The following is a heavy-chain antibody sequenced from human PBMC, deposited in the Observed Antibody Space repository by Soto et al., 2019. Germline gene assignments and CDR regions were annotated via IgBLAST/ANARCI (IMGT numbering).Heavy chain of an antibody. CDR3: AKARPFGVVTTYYFDY. J-gene: IGHJ4*02. D-gene: IGHD3-3*01. Sequence: TGGSLRLSCAASGFTFSSYAMSWVRQAPGKGLEWVSAISGSGGSTYYAYSVKGRFTISRDNSKNTLYLQMNSLRAEDTAVYYCAKARPFGVVTTYYFDYWGQGTLVTVSS. CDR2: ISGSGGST. V-gene: IGHV3-23*01. CDR1: GFTFSSYA.